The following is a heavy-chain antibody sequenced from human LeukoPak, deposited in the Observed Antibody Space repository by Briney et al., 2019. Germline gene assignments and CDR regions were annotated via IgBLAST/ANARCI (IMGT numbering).Heavy chain of an antibody. D-gene: IGHD4-17*01. CDR1: GYTFISYY. CDR2: MNTNGGST. CDR3: AREWDTTVTNPPDY. Sequence: ASVKVSCKASGYTFISYYIHWVRQDPGQGLEWMGRMNTNGGSTDYAQKFQGRVTMTRDTSISTAYMELSRLTSDDTAVYYCAREWDTTVTNPPDYWGQGTLVTVSS. V-gene: IGHV1-2*02. J-gene: IGHJ4*02.